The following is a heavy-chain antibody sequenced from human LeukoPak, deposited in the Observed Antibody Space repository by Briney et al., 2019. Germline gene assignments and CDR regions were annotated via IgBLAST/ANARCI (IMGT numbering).Heavy chain of an antibody. CDR3: EKHDSSSYF. CDR2: MRADGSEE. Sequence: PGRSLRPSWAPASPILSSYGMHSVRHPARNGLELVAFMRADGSEEYHAASVKGRFTISRDNSKNTLFRQMNTLRAHDTTVYYCEKHDSSSYFGGEGPLVTVSS. J-gene: IGHJ4*02. D-gene: IGHD3-22*01. V-gene: IGHV3-30*02. CDR1: SPILSSYG.